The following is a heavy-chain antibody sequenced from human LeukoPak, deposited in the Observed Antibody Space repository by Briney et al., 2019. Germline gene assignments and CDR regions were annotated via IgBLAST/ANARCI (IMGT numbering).Heavy chain of an antibody. V-gene: IGHV3-21*01. D-gene: IGHD3-10*01. CDR3: ARDKGYHGSGRY. Sequence: GGSLRLSCAASGSTFSSYSMNWVRQAPGKGLEWVSSISSSSSYIYYAGSVKGRFTISRDNAKNSLYLQMNSLRAEDTAVYYCARDKGYHGSGRYWGQGTLVTVSS. CDR1: GSTFSSYS. J-gene: IGHJ4*02. CDR2: ISSSSSYI.